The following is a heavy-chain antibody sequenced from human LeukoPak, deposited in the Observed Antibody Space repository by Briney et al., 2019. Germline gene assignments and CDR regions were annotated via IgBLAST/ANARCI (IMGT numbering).Heavy chain of an antibody. CDR2: INPSGGST. CDR3: ARDRRETIFGVVPGYGMDV. D-gene: IGHD3-3*01. CDR1: GYTFTSYY. Sequence: ASVKVSCKASGYTFTSYYMHWVRQAPGQGLEWMGIINPSGGSTSYAQKFQGRVTMTRDTSTSTVYMELSSLRSEDTAVYYFARDRRETIFGVVPGYGMDVWGQGTTVTVSS. V-gene: IGHV1-46*01. J-gene: IGHJ6*02.